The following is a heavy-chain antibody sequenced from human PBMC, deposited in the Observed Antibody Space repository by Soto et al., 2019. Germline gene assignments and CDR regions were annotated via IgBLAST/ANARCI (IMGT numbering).Heavy chain of an antibody. J-gene: IGHJ6*03. V-gene: IGHV3-53*04. CDR1: GFTVSSNY. CDR2: IYSGGST. Sequence: GGSLRLSCAASGFTVSSNYMSWVRQAPGKGLEWVSVIYSGGSTYYADSVKGRFTISRHNSKNTLYLQMNSLRAEDTAVYYCARANGDYFNYYYYYMDVWGKGTTVTVSS. CDR3: ARANGDYFNYYYYYMDV. D-gene: IGHD4-17*01.